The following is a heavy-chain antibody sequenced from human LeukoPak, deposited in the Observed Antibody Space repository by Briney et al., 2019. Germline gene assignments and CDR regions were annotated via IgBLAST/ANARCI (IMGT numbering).Heavy chain of an antibody. D-gene: IGHD5-12*01. CDR1: GGTFSSYA. J-gene: IGHJ4*02. Sequence: SVKVSCKASGGTFSSYAISWVRQAPGQGLEWMGGIIPIFGTANYAQKFQGRVTITADKSTSTAYMELSSLRSEDTAVYYCASTYSGYDGPRYWGQGTLVPVSS. CDR3: ASTYSGYDGPRY. CDR2: IIPIFGTA. V-gene: IGHV1-69*06.